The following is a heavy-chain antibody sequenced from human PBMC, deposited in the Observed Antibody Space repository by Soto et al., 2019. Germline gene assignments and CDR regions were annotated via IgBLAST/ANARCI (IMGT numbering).Heavy chain of an antibody. Sequence: GASVKVLGKPSGYTLTACYNNRLRQARGHGLEWLGWTSPRAGGANYSHKFQCRVSMTRNTSITRAYMELTGLSTDDTAVYSCARSSGSYSKWFCSWDRGSRFRVSS. D-gene: IGHD3-10*01. CDR3: ARSSGSYSKWFCS. CDR2: TSPRAGGA. J-gene: IGHJ5*01. V-gene: IGHV1-2*02. CDR1: GYTLTACY.